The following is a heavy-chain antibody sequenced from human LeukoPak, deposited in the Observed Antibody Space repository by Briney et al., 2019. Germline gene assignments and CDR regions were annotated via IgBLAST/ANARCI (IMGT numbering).Heavy chain of an antibody. CDR3: ASGSGAYDSIDY. CDR1: GFTFSNYG. Sequence: GGSLRLSCAASGFTFSNYGMPWVRQAPGKGLEWVAVTWYDGTNKQYADSMKGRSTISRDNSKNTLFLQMNSLRAEYTAVYYCASGSGAYDSIDYWGQGTLVTVSS. J-gene: IGHJ4*02. CDR2: TWYDGTNK. D-gene: IGHD5-12*01. V-gene: IGHV3-33*01.